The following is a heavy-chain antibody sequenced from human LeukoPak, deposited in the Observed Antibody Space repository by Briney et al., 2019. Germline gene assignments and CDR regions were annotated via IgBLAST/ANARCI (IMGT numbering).Heavy chain of an antibody. D-gene: IGHD1-26*01. CDR2: IYYSGRT. CDR1: GGSVRSGSYY. CDR3: ARSALGRDAFDI. V-gene: IGHV4-61*03. J-gene: IGHJ3*02. Sequence: SETLSLTCTVSGGSVRSGSYYWNWIRQPPEKGLEWIGYIYYSGRTDYDPSLKSRVTISVDTSKNLFSLKLSSVTAADTAVYYCARSALGRDAFDIWGQGTMVTVSS.